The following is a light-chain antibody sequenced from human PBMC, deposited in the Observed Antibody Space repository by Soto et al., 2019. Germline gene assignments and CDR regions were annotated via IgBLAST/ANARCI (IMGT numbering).Light chain of an antibody. CDR3: ASYAGGNNV. Sequence: QSVLTQPPSASGSPGQSVTISCTGTSTDVGGYNYVSWYQQHPGKVPKLVIFEVNKRPSGVPDRFSGSKSGNTASLTVSGLQPEAEADYYCASYAGGNNVFGTGTNLTVL. CDR1: STDVGGYNY. J-gene: IGLJ1*01. CDR2: EVN. V-gene: IGLV2-8*01.